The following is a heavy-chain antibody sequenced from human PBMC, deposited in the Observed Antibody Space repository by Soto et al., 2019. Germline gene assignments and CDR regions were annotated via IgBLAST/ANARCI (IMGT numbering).Heavy chain of an antibody. J-gene: IGHJ6*02. CDR3: ARDGDFYDSSGDYYYYSGMDV. CDR2: ISSSSSYI. V-gene: IGHV3-21*01. D-gene: IGHD3-22*01. CDR1: GFTFSSYS. Sequence: GGSLRLSCAASGFTFSSYSMNWVRQAPGKGLEWVSSISSSSSYIYYADSVKGRFTISRDNAKNSLYLQMNSLRAEDTAVYYWARDGDFYDSSGDYYYYSGMDVWGQGTTVTVSS.